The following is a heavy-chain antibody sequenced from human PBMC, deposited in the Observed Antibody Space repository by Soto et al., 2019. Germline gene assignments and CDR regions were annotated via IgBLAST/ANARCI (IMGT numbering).Heavy chain of an antibody. CDR2: ISTSGSTI. CDR3: ARGGAGRRSGRMGAFDI. CDR1: GFTFSDYY. D-gene: IGHD6-19*01. V-gene: IGHV3-11*01. Sequence: PGWSLRLSCAACGFTFSDYYTSWIRQAPGKGLEWVSYISTSGSTIYYADSVKGRFTISRDNAKNSLYLQMNSLRAEDTAVYYCARGGAGRRSGRMGAFDIWGQGTMVTVSS. J-gene: IGHJ3*02.